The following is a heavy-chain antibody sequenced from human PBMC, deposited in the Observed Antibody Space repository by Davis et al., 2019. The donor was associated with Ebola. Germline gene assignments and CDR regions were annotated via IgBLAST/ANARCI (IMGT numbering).Heavy chain of an antibody. CDR2: IYYSGST. Sequence: MPSETLSLTCAVYGGSFSSYYWSWIRQPPGKGLEWIGYIYYSGSTNYNPSLKSRVTISVDTSKNQFSLKLSSVTAADTAVYYCARHSGGYSSGWYRYYFDYWGQGTLVTVSS. D-gene: IGHD6-19*01. V-gene: IGHV4-59*08. J-gene: IGHJ4*02. CDR3: ARHSGGYSSGWYRYYFDY. CDR1: GGSFSSYY.